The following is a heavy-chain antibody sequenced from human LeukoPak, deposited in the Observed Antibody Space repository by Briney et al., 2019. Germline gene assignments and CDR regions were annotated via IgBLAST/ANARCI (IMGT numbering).Heavy chain of an antibody. CDR1: GFTFSSYA. CDR3: AKDLKELSPNWFDP. J-gene: IGHJ5*02. Sequence: AGGSLRLSCTASGFTFSSYAMSWVRQAPGKGLEWVSAISGSGGSTYYADSVKGRFTISRDNSKNTLYLQMNSLRAEDTAVYYCAKDLKELSPNWFDPWGQGTLVTVSS. V-gene: IGHV3-23*01. D-gene: IGHD1-7*01. CDR2: ISGSGGST.